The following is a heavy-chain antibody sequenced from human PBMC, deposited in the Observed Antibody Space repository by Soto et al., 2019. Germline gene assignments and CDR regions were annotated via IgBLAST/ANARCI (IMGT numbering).Heavy chain of an antibody. CDR1: GFTFSSYE. CDR3: ARDHKGGYYYYGMHV. V-gene: IGHV3-48*03. Sequence: GGSLRLSCAASGFTFSSYEMNWVRQAPGKGLEWVSYISSSGSTIYYADSVKGRFTISRDNAKNSLYLQMNSLRAEDTAVYYCARDHKGGYYYYGMHVWGQGTTVTVSS. J-gene: IGHJ6*02. CDR2: ISSSGSTI.